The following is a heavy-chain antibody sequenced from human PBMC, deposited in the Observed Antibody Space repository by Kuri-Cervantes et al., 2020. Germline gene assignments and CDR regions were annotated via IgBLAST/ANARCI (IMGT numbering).Heavy chain of an antibody. J-gene: IGHJ6*02. CDR3: ARAQASSGWYRTSYGMDV. D-gene: IGHD6-19*01. Sequence: LSLTCAASGFTFSDYYMSWIRQAPGKGLEWVSYISSSGSTIYYADSVKGRFTISRDNAKNSLYLQMNSLRAEDTAVYYCARAQASSGWYRTSYGMDVWGQGTTVTVSS. CDR1: GFTFSDYY. CDR2: ISSSGSTI. V-gene: IGHV3-11*01.